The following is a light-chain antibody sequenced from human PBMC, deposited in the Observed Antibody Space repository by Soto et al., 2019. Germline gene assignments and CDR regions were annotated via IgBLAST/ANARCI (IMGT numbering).Light chain of an antibody. V-gene: IGKV3-15*01. Sequence: EIVMTQSPATLSVSPGERATLSCRASQSVSSNLAWYQQKPGQAPRLLIFGASTRATGIPARFSGSGSGTEFTLTISSLQSEDFAVYYCQQYNTLPPITFGPGTRLDIK. CDR2: GAS. CDR3: QQYNTLPPIT. J-gene: IGKJ5*01. CDR1: QSVSSN.